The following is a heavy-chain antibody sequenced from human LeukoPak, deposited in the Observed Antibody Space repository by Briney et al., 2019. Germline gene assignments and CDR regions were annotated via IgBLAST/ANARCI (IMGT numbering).Heavy chain of an antibody. CDR3: ARAPIGGWYFDL. Sequence: SQTLSLTCAISGDSVSSNSAAWNWIRQSPSRGLGRLGRTYYRSKWSNDYAVSVKSRITINPDTSQNQFSLQLNSLTPEDTAVYYCARAPIGGWYFDLWGRGTLVTVSS. J-gene: IGHJ2*01. CDR2: TYYRSKWSN. D-gene: IGHD2-15*01. CDR1: GDSVSSNSAA. V-gene: IGHV6-1*01.